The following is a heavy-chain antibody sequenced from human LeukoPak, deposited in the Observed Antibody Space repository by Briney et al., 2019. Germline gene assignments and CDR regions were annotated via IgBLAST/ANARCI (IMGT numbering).Heavy chain of an antibody. J-gene: IGHJ6*02. V-gene: IGHV1-69*04. Sequence: SVKVSCKASGGTFSSYAISWVRQAPGQGLEWMGRIIPILGIANYAQKFQGRVTITADKSTSTAYMELSSLRSEDTAVYYCARDQYYGGNSEGYGMDVWGQGTTVTVSS. CDR1: GGTFSSYA. D-gene: IGHD4-23*01. CDR2: IIPILGIA. CDR3: ARDQYYGGNSEGYGMDV.